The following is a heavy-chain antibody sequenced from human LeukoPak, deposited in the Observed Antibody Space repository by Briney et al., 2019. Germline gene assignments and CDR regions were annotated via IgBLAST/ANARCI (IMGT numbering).Heavy chain of an antibody. D-gene: IGHD2-2*02. V-gene: IGHV4-34*01. CDR3: ASDALVSAAILFY. J-gene: IGHJ4*02. CDR1: GGSFTGYS. Sequence: RPSETLSLTCAVYGGSFTGYSWTWIHQPPGKGLEWIGDINHSGSANYNPSLRSRVTISIDTSKNQFSLKLRSVTAADTAVYYCASDALVSAAILFYWGQGTQVTVSS. CDR2: INHSGSA.